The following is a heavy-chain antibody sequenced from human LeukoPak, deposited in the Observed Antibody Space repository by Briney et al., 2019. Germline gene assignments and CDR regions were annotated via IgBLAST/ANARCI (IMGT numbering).Heavy chain of an antibody. J-gene: IGHJ4*02. Sequence: GGPLRLSCAASGFTFSSYWMSWVRQAPGMGLRWVANIKQDGSAKYYVDSVKGRFTISIDNAKNSLYLQMNSLRAEDTAVYYCARISWELQPRDDYWGQGTLVTVSS. D-gene: IGHD1-26*01. V-gene: IGHV3-7*01. CDR2: IKQDGSAK. CDR3: ARISWELQPRDDY. CDR1: GFTFSSYW.